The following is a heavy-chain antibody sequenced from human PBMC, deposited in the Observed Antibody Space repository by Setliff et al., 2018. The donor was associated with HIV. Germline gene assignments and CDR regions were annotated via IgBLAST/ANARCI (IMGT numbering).Heavy chain of an antibody. CDR3: ARVVGAYYDSSGYYYSYYFDY. CDR2: LSEGGYDT. J-gene: IGHJ4*02. D-gene: IGHD3-22*01. CDR1: GFTFSRYP. Sequence: GGSLRLSCAASGFTFSRYPMSWVRQAPGKGLEWVSSLSEGGYDTYYADSVKGRFTISRDNSKNTLYLQMNSLRAEDTAVYYCARVVGAYYDSSGYYYSYYFDYWGQGTLVTVSS. V-gene: IGHV3-23*01.